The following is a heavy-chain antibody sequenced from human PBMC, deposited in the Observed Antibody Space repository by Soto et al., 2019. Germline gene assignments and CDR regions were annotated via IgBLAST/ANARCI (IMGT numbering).Heavy chain of an antibody. CDR3: AREDGGGPFDY. J-gene: IGHJ4*02. D-gene: IGHD2-15*01. V-gene: IGHV3-23*01. CDR2: MSGTSAAT. CDR1: GFMFSAYA. Sequence: DVHLLESGGGLVQPGGSLRLSCAASGFMFSAYAMHWVRQAPGQGLEWVSSMSGTSAATYYADSVKGRFTVSRDSSKDTLYLQRNSLRAEDTALYFCAREDGGGPFDYWGQGTLVIVSS.